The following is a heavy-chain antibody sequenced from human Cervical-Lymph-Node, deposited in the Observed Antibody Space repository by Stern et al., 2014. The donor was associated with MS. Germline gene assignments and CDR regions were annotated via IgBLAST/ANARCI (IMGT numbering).Heavy chain of an antibody. Sequence: VQLVESGPGLVKPSETLSLTCTVSGGSISGYYWSWIRQPPGKGLEGIGYIYYSGSTNYNPSLKSRLTISVDMSKNQFSLKLTSVTAADTAVYYCARDRYYYDSSAYKGWFDPWGQGTLVTVSS. CDR1: GGSISGYY. V-gene: IGHV4-59*01. J-gene: IGHJ5*02. CDR2: IYYSGST. D-gene: IGHD3-22*01. CDR3: ARDRYYYDSSAYKGWFDP.